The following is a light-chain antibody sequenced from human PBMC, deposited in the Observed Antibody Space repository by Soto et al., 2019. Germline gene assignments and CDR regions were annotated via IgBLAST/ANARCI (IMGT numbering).Light chain of an antibody. CDR1: QSVSTY. V-gene: IGKV3-11*01. CDR2: DAS. CDR3: QQRSNWPPIT. Sequence: EIVLTKSPDTLSLSPGERATLSCRASQSVSTYLAWYQQKPGQAPRLLIYDASNRATGIPARFSGSGSGTDFTLTISSLEPEDFAIYYCQQRSNWPPITFGQGTRLEI. J-gene: IGKJ5*01.